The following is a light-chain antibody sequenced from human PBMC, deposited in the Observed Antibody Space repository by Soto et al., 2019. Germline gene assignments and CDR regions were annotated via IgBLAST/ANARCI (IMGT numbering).Light chain of an antibody. CDR2: ANS. V-gene: IGLV1-40*01. J-gene: IGLJ1*01. Sequence: QSVLTQPPSVSGAPGQRVTISCTGSSSNIGAGYDVHWYQQLPGTAPKLLIYANSNRPSGVPDRFSGSKSGTSASLAITGLQAEDEADYYCQSYDSSLSGSIVFGTGTKLTV. CDR1: SSNIGAGYD. CDR3: QSYDSSLSGSIV.